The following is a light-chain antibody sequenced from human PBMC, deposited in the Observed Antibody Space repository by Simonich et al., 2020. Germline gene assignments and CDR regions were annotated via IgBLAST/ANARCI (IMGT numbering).Light chain of an antibody. CDR3: QQYYSTPFT. J-gene: IGKJ4*01. CDR1: QSVLYSSNNKNY. CDR2: GAS. V-gene: IGKV4-1*01. Sequence: IVMTQSPDSLAVSLVERATIHFKSSQSVLYSSNNKNYLAWYQQKPGQPPKLLIYGASTRESGVPDRFSGSGSGTDFTLTISSLQAEDVAVYYCQQYYSTPFTFGGGTKVEIK.